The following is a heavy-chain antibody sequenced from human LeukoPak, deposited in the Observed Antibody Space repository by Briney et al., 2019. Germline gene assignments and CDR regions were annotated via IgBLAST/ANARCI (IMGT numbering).Heavy chain of an antibody. CDR1: GGSISSSSYY. CDR3: ARSYYYGSEDFFDY. J-gene: IGHJ4*02. D-gene: IGHD3-10*01. V-gene: IGHV4-61*01. Sequence: SETLSLTCTVSGGSISSSSYYWSWIRQPPGKGLEWIGYIYYSGSTNYNPSLKSRVTISVDTSKNQFSPKLSSVTAADTAVYYCARSYYYGSEDFFDYWGQGTLVTVSS. CDR2: IYYSGST.